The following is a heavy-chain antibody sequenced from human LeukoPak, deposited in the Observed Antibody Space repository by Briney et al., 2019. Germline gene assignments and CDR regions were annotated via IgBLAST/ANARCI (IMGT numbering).Heavy chain of an antibody. J-gene: IGHJ4*02. CDR1: GGSISSDSYY. CDR2: IYTSGST. Sequence: SQTLSLTCTVSGGSISSDSYYWSWIRQPAGKGLEWIGRIYTSGSTNYNPSLKSRVTISVDTSKNQFSLKLSSVTAADTAVYYCARSGPDSWSGYPNHPIDYWGQGTLVTVSS. CDR3: ARSGPDSWSGYPNHPIDY. D-gene: IGHD3-3*01. V-gene: IGHV4-61*02.